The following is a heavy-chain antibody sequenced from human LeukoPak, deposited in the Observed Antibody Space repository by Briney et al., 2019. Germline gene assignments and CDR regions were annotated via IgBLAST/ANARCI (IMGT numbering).Heavy chain of an antibody. CDR1: DGSITNYD. CDR2: VHYSGTA. D-gene: IGHD4-17*01. Sequence: KSSETLSLTCTVPDGSITNYDWSWVRQPPGKGLEFIGHVHYSGTANYNPSLRSRVTISIDTSKKHFFLKLKSVTAADTAVYYCARGYGDFRVEGRYFHSWGQGTLVTVSS. CDR3: ARGYGDFRVEGRYFHS. J-gene: IGHJ4*02. V-gene: IGHV4-59*01.